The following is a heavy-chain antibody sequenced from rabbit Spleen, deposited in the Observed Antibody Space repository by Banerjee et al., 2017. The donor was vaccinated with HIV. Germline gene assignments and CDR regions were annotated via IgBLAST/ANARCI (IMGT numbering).Heavy chain of an antibody. J-gene: IGHJ4*01. CDR2: IYTTGTWT. CDR3: ARDLPGVIGWNFNL. CDR1: GFSFSNNYV. D-gene: IGHD1-1*01. V-gene: IGHV1S45*01. Sequence: QEQVVESGGGLVKPGASLTLTCTASGFSFSNNYVMCWVRQAPGKGLEWIACIYTTGTWTYYASWAKGRFTISNTSSTTVALQMTSLTAADTATYFCARDLPGVIGWNFNLWGQGTPVTVS.